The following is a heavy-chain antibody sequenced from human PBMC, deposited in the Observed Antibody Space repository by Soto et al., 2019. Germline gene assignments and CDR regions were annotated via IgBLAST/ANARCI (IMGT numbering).Heavy chain of an antibody. Sequence: QVQVVQSGAEVKKPGASVKVSCKASGNTFSDSYIHWGRQAPGQGLEWMGIINPGGDTTTYAQKLQGRVTMSRDTSTSTVSMELSSLTSEDTAVYYCVRGGVWYDLKDWGQGTLVTVSS. CDR2: INPGGDTT. D-gene: IGHD1-20*01. CDR1: GNTFSDSY. V-gene: IGHV1-46*04. CDR3: VRGGVWYDLKD. J-gene: IGHJ4*02.